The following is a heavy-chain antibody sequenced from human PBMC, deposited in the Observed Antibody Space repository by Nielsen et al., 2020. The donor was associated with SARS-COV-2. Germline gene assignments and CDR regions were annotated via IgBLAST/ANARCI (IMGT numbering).Heavy chain of an antibody. Sequence: GESLKISCAASGFTFSSYSMNWVRQAPGKGLEWVPSISSSSSTIYYADSVKGRFTISRDNAKNSLYLQMNSLRAEDTALYHCARVSEPTYYYGMNVWGQGTTVTVSS. CDR2: ISSSSSTI. V-gene: IGHV3-21*04. D-gene: IGHD1-14*01. J-gene: IGHJ6*02. CDR3: ARVSEPTYYYGMNV. CDR1: GFTFSSYS.